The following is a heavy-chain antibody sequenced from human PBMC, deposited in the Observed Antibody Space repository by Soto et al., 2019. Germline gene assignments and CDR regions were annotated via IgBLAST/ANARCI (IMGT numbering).Heavy chain of an antibody. D-gene: IGHD5-18*01. CDR3: ARTTIQLSTDYYYGMDV. CDR2: IIPIFGAA. Sequence: SGKVSCKASGGTFSSYAISWVRQAPGQGLEWMGGIIPIFGAANYAQKFQGRVTITADESTSTAYMELSSLRSEDTAVYYCARTTIQLSTDYYYGMDVWGQGTRVTFSS. J-gene: IGHJ6*02. CDR1: GGTFSSYA. V-gene: IGHV1-69*13.